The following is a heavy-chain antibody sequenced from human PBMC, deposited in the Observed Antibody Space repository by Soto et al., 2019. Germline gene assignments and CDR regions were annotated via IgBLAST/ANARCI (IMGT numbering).Heavy chain of an antibody. CDR1: GFTFSSYS. CDR2: ISSSSSTI. CDR3: ARHRGIVRFKFYYYGMAV. Sequence: GGSLRLSCAASGFTFSSYSMNWVRQAPGKGLEWVSYISSSSSTIYYADSVKGRFTISRDNAKNSLYLQMNSLRDEDTAVDYCARHRGIVRFKFYYYGMAVWVQGTTVPVS. V-gene: IGHV3-48*02. D-gene: IGHD1-26*01. J-gene: IGHJ6*01.